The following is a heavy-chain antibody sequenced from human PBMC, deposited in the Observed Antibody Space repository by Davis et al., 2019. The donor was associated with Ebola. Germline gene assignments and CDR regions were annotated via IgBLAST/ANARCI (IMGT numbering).Heavy chain of an antibody. J-gene: IGHJ3*02. CDR1: GYTFTAFF. CDR3: ARQRWELSSGLSAFDI. V-gene: IGHV1-18*04. D-gene: IGHD1-26*01. Sequence: AASVKVSCKASGYTFTAFFIHWVRQSPGQGLEWMGWINPHNGNTNYAQKFQGRVTMTTDTSTSTAYMELRSLRSDDTAVYYCARQRWELSSGLSAFDIWGQGTMVTVSS. CDR2: INPHNGNT.